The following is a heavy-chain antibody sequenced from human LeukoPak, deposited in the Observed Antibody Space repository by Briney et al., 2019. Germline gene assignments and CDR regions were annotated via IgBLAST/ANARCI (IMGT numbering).Heavy chain of an antibody. D-gene: IGHD5-24*01. J-gene: IGHJ4*02. CDR2: ISSSGNTI. V-gene: IGHV3-11*04. CDR1: GFTFSDYY. CDR3: ARGEYDGYARVDY. Sequence: PGGSLRLSCAASGFTFSDYYMSWIRQAPGKGLEWVSYISSSGNTIYYADSVKGRFTISRDNAKNSLYLQMNSLRAEDTAVYYCARGEYDGYARVDYWGQGTLVTVSS.